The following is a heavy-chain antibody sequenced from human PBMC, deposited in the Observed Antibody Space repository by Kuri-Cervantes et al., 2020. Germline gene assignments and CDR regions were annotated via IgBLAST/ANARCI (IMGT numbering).Heavy chain of an antibody. V-gene: IGHV3-13*01. CDR3: ARGGAAGTGYWFDP. Sequence: GESLKISCAASGFTFSSYDMHWVRQPTGKGLEWVSAIGTAGDTYYPGSVKGRFTISRENAKNSLYLQMNSLRAGDTAVYYCARGGAAGTGYWFDPWGQGTLVTVSS. CDR2: IGTAGDT. J-gene: IGHJ5*02. CDR1: GFTFSSYD. D-gene: IGHD6-13*01.